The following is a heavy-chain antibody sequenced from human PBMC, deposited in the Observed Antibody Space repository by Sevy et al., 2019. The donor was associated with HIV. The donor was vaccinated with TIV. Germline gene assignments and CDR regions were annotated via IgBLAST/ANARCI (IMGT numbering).Heavy chain of an antibody. Sequence: GGSLRLSCAASGFTFSSYAMHWVRQAPGKGLEWVAVISYDGSNKYYAHSVKGRFTISRDNSKNTLYLQMNSLRAEDTAVYYCWYYYDSSGYQAYFDYWGQGTLVTVSS. D-gene: IGHD3-22*01. CDR3: WYYYDSSGYQAYFDY. J-gene: IGHJ4*02. V-gene: IGHV3-30-3*01. CDR1: GFTFSSYA. CDR2: ISYDGSNK.